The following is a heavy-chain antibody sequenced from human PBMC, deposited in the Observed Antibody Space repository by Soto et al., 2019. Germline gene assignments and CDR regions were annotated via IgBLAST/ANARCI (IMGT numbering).Heavy chain of an antibody. CDR2: ISASGGST. D-gene: IGHD3-3*01. CDR3: AKPLYYDFWSGYYVDY. J-gene: IGHJ4*02. CDR1: GFTFSSYA. Sequence: EVQLLESGGGLVQPGGSLRLSCAASGFTFSSYAMSWVRQAPGKGLEWVSAISASGGSTYYADSMKGRFTISRDNSENTLYLQMNSLRAEDTAVYYCAKPLYYDFWSGYYVDYWGQGTLVTVSS. V-gene: IGHV3-23*01.